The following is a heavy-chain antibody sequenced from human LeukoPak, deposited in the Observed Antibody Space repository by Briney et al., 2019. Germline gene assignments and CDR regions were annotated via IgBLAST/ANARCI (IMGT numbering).Heavy chain of an antibody. D-gene: IGHD6-19*01. CDR2: TYYRSTWYN. V-gene: IGHV6-1*01. CDR1: GDSVSRDSVA. CDR3: ARGTGWPQFDY. J-gene: IGHJ4*02. Sequence: SQTLSLTCAISGDSVSRDSVAWNWIRQSPSRGLEWLGRTYYRSTWYNDYAVSVKGRITVNPDTSKNQFSLQLNSVTPEDTAVYYCARGTGWPQFDYWGQGTLVTVSS.